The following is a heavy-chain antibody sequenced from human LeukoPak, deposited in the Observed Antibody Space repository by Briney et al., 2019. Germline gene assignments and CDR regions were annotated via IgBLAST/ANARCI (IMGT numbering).Heavy chain of an antibody. CDR2: IWYDGSNK. Sequence: GGSLRLSCAASGFTFSSYVMHWVRQAPGKGLEWVAVIWYDGSNKYYADSVKGRFTISRDNSKNTLYLQMNSLRAEDTAVYYCAKDFEITFGGASGPSTWGQGTMVTVSS. CDR1: GFTFSSYV. D-gene: IGHD3-16*01. CDR3: AKDFEITFGGASGPST. V-gene: IGHV3-33*06. J-gene: IGHJ3*01.